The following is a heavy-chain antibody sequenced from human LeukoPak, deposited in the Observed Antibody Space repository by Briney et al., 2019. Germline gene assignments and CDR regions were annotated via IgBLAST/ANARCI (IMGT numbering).Heavy chain of an antibody. D-gene: IGHD2-21*02. CDR1: GFTSSSYD. J-gene: IGHJ3*02. Sequence: GRSLRLSCAASGFTSSSYDMHWVRPAPGKGLEWVALISYDGSNKYYADSVKGRFTISRDNSKNTLYLQMNSLRAEDTAVYYCAKEGLAYCGGDCSDAFDIWGQGTMVTVSS. V-gene: IGHV3-30*18. CDR3: AKEGLAYCGGDCSDAFDI. CDR2: ISYDGSNK.